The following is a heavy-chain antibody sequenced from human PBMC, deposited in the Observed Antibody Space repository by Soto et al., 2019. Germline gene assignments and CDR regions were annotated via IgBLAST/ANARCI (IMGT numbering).Heavy chain of an antibody. J-gene: IGHJ3*01. CDR3: ATWTGLAD. Sequence: QVQLVQSGAEVKKPGASVKVSCKASGYTFTSYGISWVRQAPGQGLEWMGWISAYTGNTNYAQKLQGRVTMTTDTSTRPYDIELRSLRSDDRAGYYCATWTGLADWGQGTMVTVSS. V-gene: IGHV1-18*01. CDR2: ISAYTGNT. CDR1: GYTFTSYG. D-gene: IGHD1-1*01.